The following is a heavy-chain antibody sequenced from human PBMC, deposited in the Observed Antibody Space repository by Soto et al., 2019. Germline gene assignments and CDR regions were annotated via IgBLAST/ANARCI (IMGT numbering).Heavy chain of an antibody. V-gene: IGHV4-39*01. Sequence: PSETLSLTCTVSGGSISSSSYYWGWIRQPPGKGLEWIGSIYYSGSTYYNPSLKSRVTISVDTSKNQFSLKLSSVTAADTAVYYCARHKTTILTIFGVVMADDYYYGMDVWGQGTTVTVSS. CDR2: IYYSGST. CDR1: GGSISSSSYY. CDR3: ARHKTTILTIFGVVMADDYYYGMDV. D-gene: IGHD3-3*01. J-gene: IGHJ6*02.